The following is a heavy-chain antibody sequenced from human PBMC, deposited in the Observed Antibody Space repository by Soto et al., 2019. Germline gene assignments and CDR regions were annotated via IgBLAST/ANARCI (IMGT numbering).Heavy chain of an antibody. D-gene: IGHD6-25*01. CDR2: IIPLFGRA. Sequence: SVKVSCKASGYTFTSYYMHWVRQAPGQGLEWMGGIIPLFGRANYAQKFQGRVTITAAASTSTAYMELSSLRSEDTAVYYCAQTLGLAAAGPGRFDLWGRGTLVTVSS. CDR1: GYTFTSYY. CDR3: AQTLGLAAAGPGRFDL. J-gene: IGHJ2*01. V-gene: IGHV1-69*13.